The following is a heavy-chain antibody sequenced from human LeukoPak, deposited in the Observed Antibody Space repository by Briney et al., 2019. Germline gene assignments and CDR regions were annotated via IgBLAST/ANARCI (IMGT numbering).Heavy chain of an antibody. CDR1: FTSXX. CDR2: INPSGGST. D-gene: IGHD6-13*01. Sequence: FTSXXXXWVXXXPXXGXEXMXXINPSGGSTRYAQKFQGRVTMTRDTSTSTVYMELSSLRSEDTAVYYCARSPTGYYSSWLDYWGQGTLVTVSS. J-gene: IGHJ4*02. V-gene: IGHV1-46*01. CDR3: ARSPTGYYSSWLDY.